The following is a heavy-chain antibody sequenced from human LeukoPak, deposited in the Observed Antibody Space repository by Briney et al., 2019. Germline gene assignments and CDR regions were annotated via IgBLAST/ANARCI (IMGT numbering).Heavy chain of an antibody. CDR1: GFTFSSYA. CDR3: AKGIETTVVTPNDY. J-gene: IGHJ4*02. D-gene: IGHD4-23*01. Sequence: GGSLRLSCAASGFTFSSYAMSWVRQAPGKGLEWVSTISGSGSSGSTYYADSVKGRFTISRDNSKNTLYPQMNSLRVEDTAVYYCAKGIETTVVTPNDYWGQGTLVTVSS. CDR2: ISGSGSSGST. V-gene: IGHV3-23*01.